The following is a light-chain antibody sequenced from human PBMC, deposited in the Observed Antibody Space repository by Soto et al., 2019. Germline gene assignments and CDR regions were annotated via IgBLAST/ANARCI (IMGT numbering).Light chain of an antibody. CDR1: QSVSSSY. V-gene: IGKV3-20*01. CDR3: QQYGSSP. CDR2: GAS. Sequence: EIVLTQSPGTLSLSPGERATLSCRASQSVSSSYLAWYQQKPGQAPRLLIYGASSRATGIPDRFSGSGSGTDFTITISRLEPEDIAVYYCQQYGSSPFGQGTRLEIK. J-gene: IGKJ5*01.